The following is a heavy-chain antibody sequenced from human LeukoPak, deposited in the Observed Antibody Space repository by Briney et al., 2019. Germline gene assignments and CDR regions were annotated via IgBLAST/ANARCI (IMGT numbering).Heavy chain of an antibody. CDR1: GGSISSSSYY. J-gene: IGHJ4*02. D-gene: IGHD6-13*01. Sequence: PSETLSLTCTVSGGSISSSSYYWGWIRQPPGKGLEWIGSIYYSGSTYYNPSLKSRVTISVDTSKNQFSLKLSSVTAADTAVYYCARVVSEYSSSWYYFDYWGQGTLVTVSS. CDR3: ARVVSEYSSSWYYFDY. V-gene: IGHV4-39*07. CDR2: IYYSGST.